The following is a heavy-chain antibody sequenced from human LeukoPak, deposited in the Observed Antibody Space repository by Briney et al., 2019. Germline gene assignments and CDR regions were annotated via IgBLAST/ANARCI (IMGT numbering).Heavy chain of an antibody. CDR2: IIPIFGTA. CDR3: AKYYYDSSGYSYFDY. J-gene: IGHJ4*02. Sequence: SSVKVSCKASGGTFSSYAISWVRQAPGQGLEWMGGIIPIFGTANYAQKFQGSVTITADESTSTAYMELSSLRSEDTAVYYCAKYYYDSSGYSYFDYWGQGTLVTVSS. CDR1: GGTFSSYA. V-gene: IGHV1-69*01. D-gene: IGHD3-22*01.